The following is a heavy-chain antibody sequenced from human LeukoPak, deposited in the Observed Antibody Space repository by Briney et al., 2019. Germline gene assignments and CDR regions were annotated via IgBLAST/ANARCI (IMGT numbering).Heavy chain of an antibody. Sequence: ASVKVSCKASGYTFTSYYMHWVRQAPGQGHEWMGIIIPSGGSTSYAQKFQGRVTMTRDTSTSTAYMELSSLRSEDTAVYYCARERGSYYYMDVWGKGTTVTVSS. D-gene: IGHD3-10*01. J-gene: IGHJ6*03. CDR1: GYTFTSYY. CDR3: ARERGSYYYMDV. CDR2: IIPSGGST. V-gene: IGHV1-46*01.